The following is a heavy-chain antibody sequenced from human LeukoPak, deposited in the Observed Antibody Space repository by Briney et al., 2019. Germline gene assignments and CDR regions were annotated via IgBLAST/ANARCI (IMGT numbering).Heavy chain of an antibody. V-gene: IGHV4-39*01. J-gene: IGHJ4*02. Sequence: PSETLSLTCAVSGGSISSATSYWGWIRQPPGKGLEWLGRIYYSGSTFYNPSLKSRVTISVATSKNQFSLRLSSVTAADTAVYYCVNSSPGGGWLVSGNFDYWGQGTLVTVSS. CDR3: VNSSPGGGWLVSGNFDY. D-gene: IGHD6-19*01. CDR2: IYYSGST. CDR1: GGSISSATSY.